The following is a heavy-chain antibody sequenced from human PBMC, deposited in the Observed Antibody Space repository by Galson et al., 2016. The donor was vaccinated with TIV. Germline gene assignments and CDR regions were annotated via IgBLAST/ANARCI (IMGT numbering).Heavy chain of an antibody. CDR1: GGSISSGRHF. CDR2: IYKSGST. J-gene: IGHJ4*02. D-gene: IGHD3-16*01. Sequence: TLSLTCNVSGGSISSGRHFWSWIRQPAGKGLEWIGRIYKSGSTSYNASLGGRVSISMDTSASQVSLRLISVTAADTAVYFCARGPVWAGESRDFFDHWGPGALVTVSS. V-gene: IGHV4-61*02. CDR3: ARGPVWAGESRDFFDH.